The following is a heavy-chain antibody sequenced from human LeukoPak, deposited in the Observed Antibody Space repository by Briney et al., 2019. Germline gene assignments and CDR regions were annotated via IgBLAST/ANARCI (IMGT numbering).Heavy chain of an antibody. CDR2: TNYRSKWYK. V-gene: IGHV6-1*01. CDR3: ARGPSYFQH. CDR1: GDSVSSNSAT. Sequence: SQTLSLTCAISGDSVSSNSATWNWIRQSPSRGLEWLGRTNYRSKWYKYYAVSVKGRIAINPDTSKNQFSLQLNSVTPEDTAVYYCARGPSYFQHWGQGTLVTVSS. J-gene: IGHJ1*01.